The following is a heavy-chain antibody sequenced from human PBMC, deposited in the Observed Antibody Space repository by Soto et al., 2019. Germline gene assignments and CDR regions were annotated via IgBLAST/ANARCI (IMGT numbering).Heavy chain of an antibody. CDR2: IIPFGEIT. CDR1: GGPFSSYG. CDR3: AREGPGVKFDF. J-gene: IGHJ4*02. Sequence: QVQLVQSGSEVKKPVSSVKVSCKASGGPFSSYGLSWVRQAPGQGLEWMGRIIPFGEITNFAQKFQDRVTNTADTATSTAYMELRSLKSEDTAVYDCAREGPGVKFDFWGQGTLVTVSS. D-gene: IGHD3-10*01. V-gene: IGHV1-69*04.